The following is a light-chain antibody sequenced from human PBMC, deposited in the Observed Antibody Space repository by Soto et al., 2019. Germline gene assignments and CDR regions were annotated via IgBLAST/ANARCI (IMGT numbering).Light chain of an antibody. J-gene: IGKJ2*01. CDR2: AAS. Sequence: AIRISQSPSSFSASTGDRVTITCRASQGISSYLAWYQQKPGKAPKLLIYAASTLQSGVPSRFSGSGSGTDFTLTISCLQSEDFATYYCQQYYSYPYTFGQGTRWISN. CDR1: QGISSY. V-gene: IGKV1-8*01. CDR3: QQYYSYPYT.